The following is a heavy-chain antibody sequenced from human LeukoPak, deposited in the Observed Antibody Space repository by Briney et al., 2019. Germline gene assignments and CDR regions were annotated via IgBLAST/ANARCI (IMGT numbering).Heavy chain of an antibody. J-gene: IGHJ6*03. CDR2: INSDGSST. CDR3: ASLPGPLYYYYYYMDV. V-gene: IGHV3-74*01. D-gene: IGHD1-1*01. Sequence: GGSLRLSCAASGFTFSSYWMHWVRQAPGKGLVWASRINSDGSSTSYADSVKGRFTISRDNAKNTLYLQMNSLRAEDTAVYYCASLPGPLYYYYYYMDVWGKGTTVTVSS. CDR1: GFTFSSYW.